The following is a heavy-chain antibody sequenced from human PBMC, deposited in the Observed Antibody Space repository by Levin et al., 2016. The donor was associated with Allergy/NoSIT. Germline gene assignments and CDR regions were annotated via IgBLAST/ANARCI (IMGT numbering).Heavy chain of an antibody. V-gene: IGHV4-39*01. CDR3: ARDYYDSSGYYYGIDY. J-gene: IGHJ4*02. CDR2: IYYMGAP. D-gene: IGHD3-22*01. Sequence: RQAPGKGLEWIGSIYYMGAPTTTRPSKSRVTISVDTSKNQFSLKLSSVTAADTAVYYCARDYYDSSGYYYGIDYWGQGTLVTVSS.